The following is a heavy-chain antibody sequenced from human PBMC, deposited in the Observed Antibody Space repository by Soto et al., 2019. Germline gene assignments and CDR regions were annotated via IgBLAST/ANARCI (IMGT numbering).Heavy chain of an antibody. Sequence: SETLSLTCTFSVYSISGGYYWGWIRQPPGKGLEWIGSIYHSGSTYYNPSLKSRVTISVDTSKNQFSLKLSSVTAADTAVYYCAYVSGYSYGIFEYWGQGTLVNVSS. J-gene: IGHJ4*02. CDR2: IYHSGST. V-gene: IGHV4-38-2*02. CDR1: VYSISGGYY. CDR3: AYVSGYSYGIFEY. D-gene: IGHD5-18*01.